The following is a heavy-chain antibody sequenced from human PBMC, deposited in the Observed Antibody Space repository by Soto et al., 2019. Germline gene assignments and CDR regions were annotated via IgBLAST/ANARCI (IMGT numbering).Heavy chain of an antibody. CDR2: IYYSGST. V-gene: IGHV4-59*01. CDR1: GGSISSYY. J-gene: IGHJ4*02. D-gene: IGHD3-22*01. Sequence: SETLSLTCTVSGGSISSYYWSWIRQPPGKGLEWIGYIYYSGSTNYNPSLKSRVTISVDTSKNQFSLKLSSVTAADTAVYYCARAGDIYYYDSSGYFLFDYWGQGTLVTVSS. CDR3: ARAGDIYYYDSSGYFLFDY.